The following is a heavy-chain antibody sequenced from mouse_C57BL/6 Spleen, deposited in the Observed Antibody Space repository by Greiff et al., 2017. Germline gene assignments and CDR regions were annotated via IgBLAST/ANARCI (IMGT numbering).Heavy chain of an antibody. CDR1: GFTFSSYA. CDR2: ISSGGDYI. D-gene: IGHD2-5*01. J-gene: IGHJ3*01. CDR3: TRDQHYSNSAWFAY. Sequence: EVNVVESGEGLVKPGGSLKLSCAASGFTFSSYAMSWVRQTPEKRLEWVAYISSGGDYIYYADTVKGRFTISRDNARNTLYLQMSSLKSEDTAMYYCTRDQHYSNSAWFAYWGQGTLVTVSA. V-gene: IGHV5-9-1*02.